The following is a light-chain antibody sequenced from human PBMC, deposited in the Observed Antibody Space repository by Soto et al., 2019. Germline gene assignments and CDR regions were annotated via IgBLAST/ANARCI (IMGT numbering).Light chain of an antibody. CDR1: LNVNSY. V-gene: IGKV3-11*01. J-gene: IGKJ5*01. Sequence: VLTQSPATLSLSPGERATLSCRASLNVNSYLAWYQQKPGQAPRLLIYDASNRAAGIPARFSGSGSGTDFILTISSLEPEDFALYYCQHYAGGSRITFGQGTRLEIK. CDR2: DAS. CDR3: QHYAGGSRIT.